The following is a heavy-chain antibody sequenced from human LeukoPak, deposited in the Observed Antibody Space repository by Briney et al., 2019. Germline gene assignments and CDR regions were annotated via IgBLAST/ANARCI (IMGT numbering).Heavy chain of an antibody. Sequence: AGSLRLSCAASGFTFSSYGMHWVRQAPGKGLEWVAVIWYDGSNKYYADSVKGRFTISRDNSKNTLYLQMNSLRAEDTAVYYCARIDSSWYYFDYWGQGTLVTVSS. V-gene: IGHV3-33*01. CDR1: GFTFSSYG. D-gene: IGHD6-13*01. J-gene: IGHJ4*02. CDR3: ARIDSSWYYFDY. CDR2: IWYDGSNK.